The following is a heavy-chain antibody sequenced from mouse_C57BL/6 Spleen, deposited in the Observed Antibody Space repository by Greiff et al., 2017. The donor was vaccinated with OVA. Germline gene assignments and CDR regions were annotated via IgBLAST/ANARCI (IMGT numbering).Heavy chain of an antibody. Sequence: QVQLQQPGAELVMPGASVKLSCKASGYTFTSYWMHWVKQRPGQGLEWIGEIDPSDSYTNYNQKFKGKSTLTVDKSSSTAYMQLSSLTSEDSAVYYCASGRYGSSYGYFDVWGTGTTVTVSS. CDR3: ASGRYGSSYGYFDV. CDR2: IDPSDSYT. V-gene: IGHV1-69*01. CDR1: GYTFTSYW. J-gene: IGHJ1*03. D-gene: IGHD1-1*01.